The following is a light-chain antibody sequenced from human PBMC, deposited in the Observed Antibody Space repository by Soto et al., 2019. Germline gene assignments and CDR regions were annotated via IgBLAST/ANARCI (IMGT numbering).Light chain of an antibody. V-gene: IGKV3-20*01. Sequence: EIVLTQSPDTLSLSPGERATLSCRATQNVARSKLAWYQHRPGQAPRLLISGASTRAADTPDRFSGSGSGAQFTLTISRLEPEDFAVYYCHQYGSSPPYSFGQATRLEI. CDR3: HQYGSSPPYS. CDR2: GAS. CDR1: QNVARSK. J-gene: IGKJ2*03.